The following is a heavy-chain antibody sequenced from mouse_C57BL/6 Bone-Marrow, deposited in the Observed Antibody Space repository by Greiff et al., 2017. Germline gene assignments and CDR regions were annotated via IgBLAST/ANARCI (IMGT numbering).Heavy chain of an antibody. D-gene: IGHD2-3*01. CDR2: IYPGGGYT. V-gene: IGHV1-63*01. CDR3: ARWGGYYVPFAY. Sequence: QVQLQQSGAELVRPGTSVKMSCKASGYTFTNYWIGWAKQRPGHGLEWIGDIYPGGGYTNYNEKFKGKATLTADKSYSPAYMQFSSLTSEDSAIYYCARWGGYYVPFAYWGQGTLVTVSA. J-gene: IGHJ3*01. CDR1: GYTFTNYW.